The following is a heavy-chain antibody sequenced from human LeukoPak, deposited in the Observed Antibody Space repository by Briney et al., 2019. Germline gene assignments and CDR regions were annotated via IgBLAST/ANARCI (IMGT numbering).Heavy chain of an antibody. CDR2: IYSGGST. CDR1: GFTVSSNY. D-gene: IGHD6-19*01. CDR3: ARERSGWYVDDY. V-gene: IGHV3-53*01. J-gene: IGHJ4*02. Sequence: GGSLRLSCAAPGFTVSSNYMSWVRQAPGKGLEWVSVIYSGGSTYYADSVKGRFTISRDNSKNTLYLQMNSLRAEDTAVYYCARERSGWYVDDYWGQGTLVTVSS.